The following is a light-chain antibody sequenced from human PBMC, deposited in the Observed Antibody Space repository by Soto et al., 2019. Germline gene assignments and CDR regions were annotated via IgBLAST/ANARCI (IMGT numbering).Light chain of an antibody. CDR3: QQYNNWPPV. V-gene: IGKV3-15*01. CDR2: GAX. Sequence: EIVLTQSPATLSVSPGERATLSCRARQSVSSKLAWYQQKPGQAPRLLIYGAXTXGTGIPARFSGSGSGTEFNLTISSLQSEDFAVYYCQQYNNWPPVFGQVTKVDIK. J-gene: IGKJ1*01. CDR1: QSVSSK.